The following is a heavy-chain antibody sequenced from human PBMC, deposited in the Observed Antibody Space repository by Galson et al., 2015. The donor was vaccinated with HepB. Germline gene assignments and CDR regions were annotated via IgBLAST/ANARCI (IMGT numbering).Heavy chain of an antibody. Sequence: PALVKPTQTLTLTCTFSGFSLSTSGVGVGWIRQPPGKAPEWLALIYWGDNKRYSPSLKSRLTITKDTSKNQVVLTMTNMDPVDTATYYCAHSDRGRSSWYRQGDFDYWGQGTLVTVSS. CDR3: AHSDRGRSSWYRQGDFDY. CDR2: IYWGDNK. V-gene: IGHV2-5*02. D-gene: IGHD6-13*01. CDR1: GFSLSTSGVG. J-gene: IGHJ4*02.